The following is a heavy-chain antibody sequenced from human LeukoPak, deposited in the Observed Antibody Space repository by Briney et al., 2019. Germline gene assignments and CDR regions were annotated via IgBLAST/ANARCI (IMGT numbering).Heavy chain of an antibody. Sequence: PGGSLRLSCAASGFTFSNYNMNWVRQAPGKGLEWVAVIWYDGSNKYYADSVKGRFTISRDNSKNTLYLQMNSRRAEDTVVYYCARENVIGDSYGYGVDYWGQGTLVTVSS. D-gene: IGHD5-18*01. CDR2: IWYDGSNK. CDR1: GFTFSNYN. V-gene: IGHV3-33*08. CDR3: ARENVIGDSYGYGVDY. J-gene: IGHJ4*02.